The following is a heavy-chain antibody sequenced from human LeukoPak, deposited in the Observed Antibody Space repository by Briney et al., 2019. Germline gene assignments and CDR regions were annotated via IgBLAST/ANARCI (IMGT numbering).Heavy chain of an antibody. CDR1: GGSFSGYY. D-gene: IGHD4-17*01. J-gene: IGHJ4*02. CDR2: INHSGST. V-gene: IGHV4-34*01. CDR3: ARHGPFYGTAFYFDY. Sequence: SETLSLTCAVYGGSFSGYYWSWIRQPPGKGLEWIGEINHSGSTNYNPSLKSRVTISVDTSKNQFSLRLSSVTAADTAFYYCARHGPFYGTAFYFDYWGQGILVTVSS.